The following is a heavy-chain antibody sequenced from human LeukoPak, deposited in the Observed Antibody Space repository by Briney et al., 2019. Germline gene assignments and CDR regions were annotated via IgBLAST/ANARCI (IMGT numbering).Heavy chain of an antibody. CDR2: ISSSSSYI. V-gene: IGHV3-21*01. CDR1: GFTFSSYS. J-gene: IGHJ5*02. D-gene: IGHD4-11*01. CDR3: VRVRPGLQDNWFDP. Sequence: PGGSLRLSCAASGFTFSSYSMNWVRQAPGKGLEWVSSISSSSSYIYYADSVKGRFTISRDNAKNSLYLQMNSLRAEDTAVYYCVRVRPGLQDNWFDPWGQGTLVTVSS.